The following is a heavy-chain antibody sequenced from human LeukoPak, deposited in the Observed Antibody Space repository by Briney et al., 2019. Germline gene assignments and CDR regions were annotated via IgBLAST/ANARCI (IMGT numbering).Heavy chain of an antibody. CDR2: TFYSGST. Sequence: SETLSLTCTVSGGSISSSSYFWGWIRQPPGKGLEWIGSTFYSGSTYYNPSLNSQVTISIDTSENQFSLRLSSVTAADTAVYYCARQMNTVTADYWGQGTLVTVSS. D-gene: IGHD4-17*01. J-gene: IGHJ4*02. CDR3: ARQMNTVTADY. V-gene: IGHV4-39*01. CDR1: GGSISSSSYF.